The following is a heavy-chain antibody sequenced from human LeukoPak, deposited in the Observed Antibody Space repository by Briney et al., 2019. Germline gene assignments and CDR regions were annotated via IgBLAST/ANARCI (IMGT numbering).Heavy chain of an antibody. J-gene: IGHJ4*02. Sequence: SQTLSLTCSVSGGSIRSGSYYWSWIRQPAGKGLELIGRIYTSGTTHYNPSLKTRVTITVDTSKNQFSVKLTSVTAADTAVYYCARWYSSSTGDRFDSWGQGTQVTVSS. V-gene: IGHV4-61*02. CDR3: ARWYSSSTGDRFDS. CDR2: IYTSGTT. D-gene: IGHD6-19*01. CDR1: GGSIRSGSYY.